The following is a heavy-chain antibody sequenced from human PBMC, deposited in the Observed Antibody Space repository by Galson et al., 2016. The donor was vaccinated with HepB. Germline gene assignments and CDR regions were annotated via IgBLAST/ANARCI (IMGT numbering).Heavy chain of an antibody. J-gene: IGHJ6*03. CDR3: ASGLIAAARPDYNYYMDV. Sequence: SCKASGYTFPSFGIIWVRQAPGQGLEWMGWISGYNGNTNYAQKLQGRVTMTTNTSTSTAYMELRSLRSDDTAVYYCASGLIAAARPDYNYYMDVWGKGTTVTVSS. D-gene: IGHD6-13*01. V-gene: IGHV1-18*04. CDR2: ISGYNGNT. CDR1: GYTFPSFG.